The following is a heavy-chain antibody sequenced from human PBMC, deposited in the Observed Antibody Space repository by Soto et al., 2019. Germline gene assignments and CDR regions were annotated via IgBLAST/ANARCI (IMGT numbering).Heavy chain of an antibody. CDR1: KGSISSNY. Sequence: SSETLSLTCTVSKGSISSNYWSWIRQPPGKGLEWIGYSGGTNYNPSLKSRVTISVDTSKNQFSLKLTSVTASDTAVYYCARGNYEAFDIWGQGTMVTVSS. CDR2: SGGT. V-gene: IGHV4-59*01. D-gene: IGHD1-1*01. J-gene: IGHJ3*02. CDR3: ARGNYEAFDI.